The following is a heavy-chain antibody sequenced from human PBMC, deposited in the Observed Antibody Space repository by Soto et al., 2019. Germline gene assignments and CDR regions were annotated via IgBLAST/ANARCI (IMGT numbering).Heavy chain of an antibody. CDR3: EKSYNSGWYVHFDF. J-gene: IGHJ4*02. D-gene: IGHD6-19*01. CDR1: GFTFSSYA. Sequence: QVQLVESGGGVVQPGRALRLSCAVSGFTFSSYAMHWVRQAPGKGLEWVALISHDGSNKYYADSVKGRFTISRDNSKNTLSLQTNSLRAEDTAVYYCEKSYNSGWYVHFDFWGQGTLVTVSS. V-gene: IGHV3-30*18. CDR2: ISHDGSNK.